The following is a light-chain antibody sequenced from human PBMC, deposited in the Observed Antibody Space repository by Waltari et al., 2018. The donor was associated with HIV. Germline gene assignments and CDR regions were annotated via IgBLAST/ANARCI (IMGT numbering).Light chain of an antibody. J-gene: IGKJ1*01. CDR1: QSVTSSY. V-gene: IGKV3-20*01. Sequence: EIVLTQSPGTLSLSPGERAALSCSASQSVTSSYLAWYQHKPGQAPRLLIYGASTRATGIPDRFSGSGSGTDFTLIISRLEPEDFAVYYCQQYGRSPTTFGQGTKVEIK. CDR2: GAS. CDR3: QQYGRSPTT.